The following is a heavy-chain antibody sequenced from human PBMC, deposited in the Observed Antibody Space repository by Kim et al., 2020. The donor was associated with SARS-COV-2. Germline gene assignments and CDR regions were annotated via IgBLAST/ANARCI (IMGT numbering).Heavy chain of an antibody. D-gene: IGHD1-26*01. Sequence: SETLSLTCAVYGGSFSGYYWSWIRQPPGKGLEWIGEINHSGSTNYNPSLKSRVTISVDTSKNQFSLKLSSVTAADTAVYYCARGRPLREGFFLDYWGQGTLVTVSS. V-gene: IGHV4-34*01. J-gene: IGHJ4*02. CDR2: INHSGST. CDR1: GGSFSGYY. CDR3: ARGRPLREGFFLDY.